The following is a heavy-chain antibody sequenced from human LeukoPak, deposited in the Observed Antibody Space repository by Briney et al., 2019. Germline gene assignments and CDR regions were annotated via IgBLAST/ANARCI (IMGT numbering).Heavy chain of an antibody. CDR1: GGSFSGYY. CDR2: VYYSGST. Sequence: SETLSLTCAVYGGSFSGYYWSWIRQPPGKGLEWIGSVYYSGSTYYNPSLKSRVTISVDTSKNQFSLKLSSVTAADTAVYYCARHGADILTGYYNRALNWFDPWGQGTLVTVSS. D-gene: IGHD3-9*01. J-gene: IGHJ5*02. V-gene: IGHV4-34*01. CDR3: ARHGADILTGYYNRALNWFDP.